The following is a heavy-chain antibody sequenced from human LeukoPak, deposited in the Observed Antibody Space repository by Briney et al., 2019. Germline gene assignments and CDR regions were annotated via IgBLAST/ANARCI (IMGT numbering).Heavy chain of an antibody. V-gene: IGHV4-59*01. CDR2: IYYSGST. CDR1: GGSISSYY. Sequence: SETLSLTCTVSGGSISSYYWSWIRQPPGKGLEWIGYIYYSGSTNYNPSLKSRVTISVDTSKNQFSLKLSSVTAADTAVYYCARTSIAADAIDIWGQGAMVTVSS. CDR3: ARTSIAADAIDI. J-gene: IGHJ3*02. D-gene: IGHD6-6*01.